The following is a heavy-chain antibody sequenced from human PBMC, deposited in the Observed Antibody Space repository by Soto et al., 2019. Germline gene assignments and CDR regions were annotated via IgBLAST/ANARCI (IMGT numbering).Heavy chain of an antibody. D-gene: IGHD1-26*01. J-gene: IGHJ4*02. CDR2: IAGSGPYT. V-gene: IGHV3-23*01. CDR3: ARDQWELSF. Sequence: EVQVLESGGDLVQPGGSLRLSCTASGFTFSDSAMSWVRQAPGKGLEWVSSIAGSGPYTYYADSLKGRFTISRDNSKNTLYLQMNSLRAEDTAVYYCARDQWELSFWGQGTLVTVAS. CDR1: GFTFSDSA.